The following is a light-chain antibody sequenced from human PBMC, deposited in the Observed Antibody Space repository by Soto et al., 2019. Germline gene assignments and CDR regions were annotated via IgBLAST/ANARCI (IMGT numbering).Light chain of an antibody. V-gene: IGKV1-5*01. CDR2: DAS. CDR3: QQFKSSTWT. J-gene: IGKJ1*01. Sequence: DIQMTQSPSTLSASVGDRVSITCRASQSIERYLAWYQQKPGKAPNLLIYDASSLERGVPSRFSGRGSGTAFTLTISSLQPDDFATYYCQQFKSSTWTFGQGTKVEIK. CDR1: QSIERY.